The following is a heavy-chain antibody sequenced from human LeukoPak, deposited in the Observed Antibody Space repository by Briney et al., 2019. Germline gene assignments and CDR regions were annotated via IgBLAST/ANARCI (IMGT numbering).Heavy chain of an antibody. CDR3: ARDRNSGYDLYYYYDMDV. V-gene: IGHV4-59*01. CDR2: IYYSGST. J-gene: IGHJ6*02. D-gene: IGHD5-12*01. Sequence: SETLSLTCTVSGGSISSYYWSWIRQPPGKGLEWIGYIYYSGSTNYNPSLKSRVTISVDTSKNQFSLKLSSVTAADTAVYYCARDRNSGYDLYYYYDMDVWGQGTTVTVSS. CDR1: GGSISSYY.